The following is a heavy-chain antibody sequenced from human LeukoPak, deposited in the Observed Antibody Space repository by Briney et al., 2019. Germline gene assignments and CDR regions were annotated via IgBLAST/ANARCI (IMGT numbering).Heavy chain of an antibody. CDR2: IYYSGST. J-gene: IGHJ6*03. D-gene: IGHD6-13*01. Sequence: SETLSLTCTVSGGSISSYYWSWIRQPPGKGLEWIGYIYYSGSTNYNPSLKSRVTISVDTSKNQFSLKLSSVTAADTAVYYCARGGDSSWSPDYYYYYMDVWGKGTTVTVSS. CDR3: ARGGDSSWSPDYYYYYMDV. CDR1: GGSISSYY. V-gene: IGHV4-59*01.